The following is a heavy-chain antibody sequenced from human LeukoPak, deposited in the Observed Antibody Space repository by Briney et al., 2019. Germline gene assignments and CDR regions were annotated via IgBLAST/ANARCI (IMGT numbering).Heavy chain of an antibody. CDR3: ARGWAL. CDR2: ISSSSSTI. J-gene: IGHJ4*02. V-gene: IGHV3-48*04. Sequence: GGSLRLSCAASGFTFSNSAMSWVRQAPGKGLEWVSYISSSSSTIYYADSVKGRFTISRDNAKNSLYLQMNSLRAEDTAVYYCARGWALWGQGTLVTVSS. CDR1: GFTFSNSA. D-gene: IGHD1-26*01.